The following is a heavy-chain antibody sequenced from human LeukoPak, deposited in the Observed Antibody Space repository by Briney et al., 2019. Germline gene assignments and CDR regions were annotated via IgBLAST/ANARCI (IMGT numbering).Heavy chain of an antibody. J-gene: IGHJ5*02. CDR3: PKVGYGDWSDP. CDR1: GFIFSNSE. D-gene: IGHD1-1*01. Sequence: GGSLRLSCAASGFIFSNSEMHWVRQAPGQGLQWVSYISISGRTTYYTDSVKGRFTISRDNARNSLYLQMNSLTAEDTAICYCPKVGYGDWSDPWGQGTLVTVSS. CDR2: ISISGRTT. V-gene: IGHV3-48*03.